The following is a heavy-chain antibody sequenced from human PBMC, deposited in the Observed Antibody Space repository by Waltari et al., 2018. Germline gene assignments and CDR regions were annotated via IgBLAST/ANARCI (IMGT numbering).Heavy chain of an antibody. Sequence: QVQLQQWGAGLLKPSETLSLTCPVYGGSFSGYYWSWIRQPPGRGLEWIGEINHDGYTNYNPSLKSRVTISIETSKDQFYLRLTSLTAADTAVYYCAKSALWPTGVIDCWGQGTPVTVSS. CDR2: INHDGYT. CDR1: GGSFSGYY. CDR3: AKSALWPTGVIDC. D-gene: IGHD3-10*01. V-gene: IGHV4-34*02. J-gene: IGHJ4*02.